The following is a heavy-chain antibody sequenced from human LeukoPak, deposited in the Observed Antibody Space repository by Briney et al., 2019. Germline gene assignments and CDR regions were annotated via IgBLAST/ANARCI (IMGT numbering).Heavy chain of an antibody. V-gene: IGHV3-21*01. CDR1: GFTFSSYS. J-gene: IGHJ3*02. Sequence: PGGSLRLSCAASGFTFSSYSMNWVRQAPGKGLEWVSSISSSSSYIYYADSVKGRFTISRDNAKNSLYLQMNSLRAEDTAVYYCARDLDYIWGSYRRNTHDAFDIWGQGTMVTVSS. CDR3: ARDLDYIWGSYRRNTHDAFDI. CDR2: ISSSSSYI. D-gene: IGHD3-16*02.